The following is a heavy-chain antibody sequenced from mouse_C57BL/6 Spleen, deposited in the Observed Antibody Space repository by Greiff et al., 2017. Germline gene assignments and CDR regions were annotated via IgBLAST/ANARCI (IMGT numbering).Heavy chain of an antibody. CDR1: GFTFSSYG. J-gene: IGHJ4*01. CDR2: ISSGGSYT. Sequence: DVMLVESGGDLVKPGGSLKLSCAASGFTFSSYGMSWVRQTPDKRLEWVATISSGGSYTYYPDSVKGRFTISRDNAKNTLYLQMSSLKSEDTAMYYCARQDYGSSYLPPYYYAMDYWGQGTSVTVSS. CDR3: ARQDYGSSYLPPYYYAMDY. V-gene: IGHV5-6*02. D-gene: IGHD1-1*01.